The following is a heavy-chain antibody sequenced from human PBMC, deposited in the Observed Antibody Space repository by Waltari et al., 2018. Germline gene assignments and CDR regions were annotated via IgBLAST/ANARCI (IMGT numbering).Heavy chain of an antibody. J-gene: IGHJ5*02. CDR2: ISGSGGIT. CDR3: AKGTYFLTIFGVTITDL. CDR1: GFTFSSYA. Sequence: EVQLLESGGGLVQPGGSLRLSCAASGFTFSSYAMSWVRQAPGKGVCWVSVISGSGGITYYADSVTCRFTISSDDSKNTLYLQMNGLRAEDTAVYYCAKGTYFLTIFGVTITDLWGQEPWSPSPQ. D-gene: IGHD3-3*01. V-gene: IGHV3-23*01.